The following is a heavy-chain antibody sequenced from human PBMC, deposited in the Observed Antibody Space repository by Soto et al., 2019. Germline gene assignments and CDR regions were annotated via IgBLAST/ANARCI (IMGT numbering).Heavy chain of an antibody. CDR1: GLAFPIDD. CDR2: MNPSGRNT. V-gene: IGHV1-8*01. CDR3: ARAVTLSYYYYYYMDV. J-gene: IGHJ6*03. Sequence: ASVKVSCKASGLAFPIDDIIWVRQTIGQGLEFMGWMNPSGRNTGYTQKFQGRATFTWNTPTNTAYMELSGLRSEDTAVYYCARAVTLSYYYYYYMDVWGKGTTVTVSS. D-gene: IGHD4-17*01.